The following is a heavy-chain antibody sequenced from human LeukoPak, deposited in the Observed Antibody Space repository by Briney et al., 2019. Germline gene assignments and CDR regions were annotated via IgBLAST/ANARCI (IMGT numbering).Heavy chain of an antibody. Sequence: ASVKVSCKASGYTFTSYDINWVRQATGQGLEWMGWMNPNSGNTSYAQKFQGRVTMTRNTSISTAYMELSSLRSEDTAVYYCARAHAYDSSGYYYAPPTFDYWGQGTLVTVSS. CDR2: MNPNSGNT. CDR3: ARAHAYDSSGYYYAPPTFDY. V-gene: IGHV1-8*01. J-gene: IGHJ4*02. D-gene: IGHD3-22*01. CDR1: GYTFTSYD.